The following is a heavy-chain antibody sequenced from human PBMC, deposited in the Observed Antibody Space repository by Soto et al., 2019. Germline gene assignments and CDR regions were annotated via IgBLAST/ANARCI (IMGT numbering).Heavy chain of an antibody. CDR1: GGSISSYY. V-gene: IGHV4-59*01. CDR2: IYYSGST. D-gene: IGHD6-6*01. CDR3: ARGVAARPPYYYGMDV. Sequence: KPSETLSLTCTVSGGSISSYYWSWIRQPPGKGLEWIGYIYYSGSTNYNPSLKSRVTISVDTSKNQFSLKLSSVTAADTAVYYCARGVAARPPYYYGMDVWGQGTTVTVSS. J-gene: IGHJ6*02.